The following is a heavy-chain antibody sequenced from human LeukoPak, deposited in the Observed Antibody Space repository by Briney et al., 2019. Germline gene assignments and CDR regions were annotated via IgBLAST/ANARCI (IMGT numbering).Heavy chain of an antibody. V-gene: IGHV4-38-2*02. J-gene: IGHJ4*02. CDR2: IYHSGST. Sequence: PSETLSLTCTVSGSSISSDYLWGWIRQPPGRGLEWIGSIYHSGSTYYNTSLKSRVTISVETSKNQFSLRLSSVTAADTAVYYCATLNAYYYGTAPADYWGQGTLVTVSS. D-gene: IGHD3-10*01. CDR3: ATLNAYYYGTAPADY. CDR1: GSSISSDYL.